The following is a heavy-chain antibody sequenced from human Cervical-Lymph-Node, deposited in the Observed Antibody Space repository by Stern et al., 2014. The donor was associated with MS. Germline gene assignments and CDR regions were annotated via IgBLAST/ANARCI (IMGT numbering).Heavy chain of an antibody. CDR1: GGSISSYY. V-gene: IGHV4-59*01. Sequence: QVQLVQSGPGLVKPSETLSLTCTVSGGSISSYYWSWIRQPPGKGLEWIGYIYYSGSNHYNPSPKSRATLPVGNSEKQLSLKPRSVTAADTAVYYCAREALAAGGLDYWGQGTLVTVSS. D-gene: IGHD6-13*01. CDR2: IYYSGSN. CDR3: AREALAAGGLDY. J-gene: IGHJ4*02.